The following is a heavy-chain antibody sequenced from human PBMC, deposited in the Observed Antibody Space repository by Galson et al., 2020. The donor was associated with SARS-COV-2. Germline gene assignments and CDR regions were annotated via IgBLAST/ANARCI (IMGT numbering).Heavy chain of an antibody. J-gene: IGHJ6*02. Sequence: GESLKISCAASGFTFSSYDMHWVRQATGKGLEWVSAIGTAGDTYYPGSVKGRFTISRENAKNSLYLQMNSLRAGDTAVYYCARADSSGWYPYYYYGMDVWGQGTTVTVSS. CDR3: ARADSSGWYPYYYYGMDV. CDR2: IGTAGDT. D-gene: IGHD6-19*01. CDR1: GFTFSSYD. V-gene: IGHV3-13*01.